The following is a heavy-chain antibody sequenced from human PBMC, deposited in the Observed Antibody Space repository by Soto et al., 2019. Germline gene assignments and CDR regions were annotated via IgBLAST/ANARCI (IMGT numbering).Heavy chain of an antibody. Sequence: GKGLEYVSAISSNGGSTYYADSVKGRFTISRDNSKNTLYLQMSSLRAEDTAVYYCVKGQIYDSSGSPRALDAFDIWGQGTMVSVSS. CDR3: VKGQIYDSSGSPRALDAFDI. D-gene: IGHD3-22*01. V-gene: IGHV3-64D*08. CDR2: ISSNGGST. J-gene: IGHJ3*02.